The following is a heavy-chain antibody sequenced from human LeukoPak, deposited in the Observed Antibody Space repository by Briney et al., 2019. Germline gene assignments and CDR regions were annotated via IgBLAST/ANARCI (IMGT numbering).Heavy chain of an antibody. J-gene: IGHJ4*02. CDR2: ISSSSDYI. CDR1: GFTFSSYS. CDR3: ARDRFTSGWCNGY. D-gene: IGHD6-19*01. V-gene: IGHV3-21*01. Sequence: GGSLRLSCAASGFTFSSYSFNWVRQAPGKGLEWVSSISSSSDYIYYADSVKGRFSISRDNAKNSLFLQMNSLRVEDTAVYYCARDRFTSGWCNGYWGQGTLVTVSS.